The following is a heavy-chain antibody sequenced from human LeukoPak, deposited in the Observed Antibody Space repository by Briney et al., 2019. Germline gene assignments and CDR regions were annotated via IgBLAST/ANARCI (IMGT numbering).Heavy chain of an antibody. CDR2: INPNSGGT. D-gene: IGHD2-15*01. V-gene: IGHV1-2*06. CDR3: ARAFRYCSGGSCYDAFDI. J-gene: IGHJ3*02. Sequence: ASVKVSCKASGYTFTGYYMHWMRQAPGQGLEWMGRINPNSGGTNYAQKFQGRVTMTRDTSISTAYMELSRLRSDDTAVYYCARAFRYCSGGSCYDAFDIWGQGTMVTVSS. CDR1: GYTFTGYY.